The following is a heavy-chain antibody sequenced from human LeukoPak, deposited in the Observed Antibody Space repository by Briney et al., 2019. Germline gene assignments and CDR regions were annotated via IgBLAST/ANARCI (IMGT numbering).Heavy chain of an antibody. D-gene: IGHD5-12*01. Sequence: PSETLSLTCTVSGGSISGYFWSWIRQSAGKGLEWIGRIYSSGSNNYNPSLKSRVTMSLDTSKNHLSLNLSSVTAADTAVYYCAREPTSGREPTSGRPLDYWGQGTLVTVSS. CDR3: AREPTSGREPTSGRPLDY. J-gene: IGHJ4*02. V-gene: IGHV4-4*07. CDR1: GGSISGYF. CDR2: IYSSGSN.